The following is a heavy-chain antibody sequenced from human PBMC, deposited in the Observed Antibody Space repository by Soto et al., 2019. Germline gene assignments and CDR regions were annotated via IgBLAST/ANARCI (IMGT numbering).Heavy chain of an antibody. V-gene: IGHV3-21*01. CDR1: GFTFSSYS. J-gene: IGHJ4*02. Sequence: EVQLVESGGGLVKPGGSLRLSCAASGFTFSSYSMNWVRQAPGKGLEWVSSISSSSSYIYYADSVKGRFTISRDNAKNSLYLHMNSLRAEDTAVYYCARVFSQRYNWNYEFDYWGQGTLVTVSS. CDR3: ARVFSQRYNWNYEFDY. CDR2: ISSSSSYI. D-gene: IGHD1-7*01.